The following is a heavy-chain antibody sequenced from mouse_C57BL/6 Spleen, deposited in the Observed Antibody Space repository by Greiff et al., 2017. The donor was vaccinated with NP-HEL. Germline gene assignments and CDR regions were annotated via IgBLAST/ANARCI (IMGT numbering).Heavy chain of an antibody. CDR3: AGSWDYDALAY. V-gene: IGHV1-64*01. Sequence: QVQLKQPGAELVKPGASVKLSCKASGYTFTSYWMHWVKQRPGQGLEWIGMIHPNSGSTNYNEKFKSKATLTVDKSYSTAYMQLSSLPSEDSAVYYCAGSWDYDALAYWGQGTLVTVSA. CDR2: IHPNSGST. J-gene: IGHJ3*01. CDR1: GYTFTSYW. D-gene: IGHD2-4*01.